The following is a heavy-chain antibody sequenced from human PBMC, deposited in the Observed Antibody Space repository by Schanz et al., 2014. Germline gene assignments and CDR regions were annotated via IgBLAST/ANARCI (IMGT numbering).Heavy chain of an antibody. CDR1: GFAFNNYG. J-gene: IGHJ4*02. Sequence: QVQLAESGGGVVQPGRSLRLSCAASGFAFNNYGMHWVRQAPGKGLEWVAIIWYDGNNKKYADSVKGRFTISRDNSENTLYLQMNSLRAEDTAVYYCAKEGSIYWDRSVDYWGQGTLVTVSS. D-gene: IGHD1-26*01. CDR3: AKEGSIYWDRSVDY. V-gene: IGHV3-33*06. CDR2: IWYDGNNK.